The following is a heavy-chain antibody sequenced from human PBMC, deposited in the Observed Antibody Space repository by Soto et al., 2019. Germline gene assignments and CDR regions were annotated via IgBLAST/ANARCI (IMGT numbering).Heavy chain of an antibody. Sequence: GGSLRLSCAASGFTFSSYAMSWVRQAPGKGLEWVSAISGSGGSTYYADSVKGRFTISRDNSKNTLYLQMNSLRAEDTAVYYCVDIVAMDLNYFDYWGQGTLVTVSS. CDR3: VDIVAMDLNYFDY. V-gene: IGHV3-23*01. J-gene: IGHJ4*02. D-gene: IGHD5-12*01. CDR1: GFTFSSYA. CDR2: ISGSGGST.